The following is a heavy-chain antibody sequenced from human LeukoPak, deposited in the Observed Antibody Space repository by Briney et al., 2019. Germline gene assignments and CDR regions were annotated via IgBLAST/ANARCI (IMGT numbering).Heavy chain of an antibody. V-gene: IGHV3-9*01. J-gene: IGHJ6*02. D-gene: IGHD4-17*01. CDR2: ISWNSGCI. Sequence: GGSLRLSCAASGLTFDDYALHWVRQAPGKGLAWVSGISWNSGCIGYADSVKGRFTMSRDNAKNSLYLQMNSLRAEDTALYYCAKAYGEDYYYYGMDVWGQGTTVTVSS. CDR3: AKAYGEDYYYYGMDV. CDR1: GLTFDDYA.